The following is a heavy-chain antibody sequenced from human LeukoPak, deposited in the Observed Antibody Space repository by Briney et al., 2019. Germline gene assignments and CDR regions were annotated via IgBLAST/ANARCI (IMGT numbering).Heavy chain of an antibody. J-gene: IGHJ4*02. Sequence: GGSLRLSCAASGFTFSRFWMSWVRQAPGKGLEWVANIKQDGTEQYYLDSVKGRFTISRDNTKNSVSLQMNSLRVEDTAIYYCARDSSGYGYGEWRWGQGILVTVSS. V-gene: IGHV3-7*01. CDR1: GFTFSRFW. CDR3: ARDSSGYGYGEWR. CDR2: IKQDGTEQ. D-gene: IGHD5-18*01.